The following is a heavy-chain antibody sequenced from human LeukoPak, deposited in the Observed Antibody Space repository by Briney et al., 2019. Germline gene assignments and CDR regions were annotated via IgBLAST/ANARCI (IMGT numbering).Heavy chain of an antibody. CDR1: GGSLSGYY. CDR2: IHHDGGT. V-gene: IGHV4-34*01. J-gene: IGHJ3*01. D-gene: IGHD4-17*01. CDR3: ARDVVPRDYGDTLNAYDL. Sequence: SETLSLTCAVSGGSLSGYYWSWIRQSPGKGLEWMGDIHHDGGTKYKSSFKSRITIFLVPSKNEVSLRLSPVTPADTALYFCARDVVPRDYGDTLNAYDLWGQGTMVTVS.